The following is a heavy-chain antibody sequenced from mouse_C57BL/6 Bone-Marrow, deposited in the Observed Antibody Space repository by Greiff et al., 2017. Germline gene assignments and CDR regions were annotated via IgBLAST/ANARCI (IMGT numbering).Heavy chain of an antibody. J-gene: IGHJ2*01. D-gene: IGHD1-1*01. V-gene: IGHV14-3*01. Sequence: DVKLVESVAELVRPGASVKLSCTASGFNIKNTSMHWVKQRPEQGLEWIGRIDPANGNTKYAPKFQGKATITADTSSNTAYLQLSSLTSEDTAIYYCARALRLYYVDYCGQGTTLTVSS. CDR3: ARALRLYYVDY. CDR2: IDPANGNT. CDR1: GFNIKNTS.